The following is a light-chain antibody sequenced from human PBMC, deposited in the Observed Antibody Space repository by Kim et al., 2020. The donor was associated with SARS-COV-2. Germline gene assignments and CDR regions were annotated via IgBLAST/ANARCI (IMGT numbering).Light chain of an antibody. Sequence: SYELTQPPSVSVAPGETASITCGGDKIGSKSVHWYQQRPGQAPVLVIYYDTDRPSGIPERFSGSNSGDTATLTISRVEAEDEADYFCQVLDLYSMFFGGG. CDR1: KIGSKS. V-gene: IGLV3-21*04. CDR2: YDT. J-gene: IGLJ2*01. CDR3: QVLDLYSMF.